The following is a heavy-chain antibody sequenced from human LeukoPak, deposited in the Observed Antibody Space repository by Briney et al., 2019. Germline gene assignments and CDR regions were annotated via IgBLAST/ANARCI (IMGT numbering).Heavy chain of an antibody. CDR2: IGSGGTA. CDR1: GFSLSIYS. CDR3: ARDPVEGRLDF. J-gene: IGHJ4*02. Sequence: GGSVRLSCSVSGFSLSIYSMDWVRPAPGQGLEWISYIGSGGTAYYADSVLGRFTVSRDNAKNSVYLQMNSLTVDDTAVYYCARDPVEGRLDFWGQGVLVTVSS. V-gene: IGHV3-69-1*01. D-gene: IGHD3-3*01.